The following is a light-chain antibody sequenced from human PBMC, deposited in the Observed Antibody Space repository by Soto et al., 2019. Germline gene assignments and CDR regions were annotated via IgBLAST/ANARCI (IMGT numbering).Light chain of an antibody. CDR1: QAISSY. Sequence: DIQLTQSPSSLSASVGDRVTITCRASQAISSYLAWYQQKPGKVPELLLYATSTLQSGPPSRFSGSGSGTDFTLTISSLQPEDVATYYCHKYTHGPPFGGGTNVEIK. J-gene: IGKJ4*01. CDR2: ATS. V-gene: IGKV1-27*01. CDR3: HKYTHGPP.